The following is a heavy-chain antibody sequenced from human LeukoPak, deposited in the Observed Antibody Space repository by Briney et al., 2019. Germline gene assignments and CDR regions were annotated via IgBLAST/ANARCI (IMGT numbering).Heavy chain of an antibody. CDR3: ARVICSSTSCPLFQH. Sequence: GGSLRLSCAASGFSVSVNYMSWVRQAPGKGLEWVSVIYSGGSTYYADSVKGRFTISRDNSKNTLYLQMNSLRAEDTAVYYCARVICSSTSCPLFQHWGQGTLVTVSS. V-gene: IGHV3-66*01. J-gene: IGHJ1*01. CDR1: GFSVSVNY. D-gene: IGHD2-2*01. CDR2: IYSGGST.